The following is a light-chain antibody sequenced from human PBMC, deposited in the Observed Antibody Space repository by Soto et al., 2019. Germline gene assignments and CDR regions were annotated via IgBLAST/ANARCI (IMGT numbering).Light chain of an antibody. CDR2: LGS. CDR1: QSLLHSNGYTY. CDR3: RQALQTRYT. J-gene: IGKJ2*01. Sequence: DIVMTQSPLSLPVTPGEPASISCRSSQSLLHSNGYTYLDWYLQKPGQSPQLLIYLGSNRASGVTDRCSGSGSGTDFTLKISRVEAEDVGVYYCRQALQTRYTFGQGTKLEIK. V-gene: IGKV2-28*01.